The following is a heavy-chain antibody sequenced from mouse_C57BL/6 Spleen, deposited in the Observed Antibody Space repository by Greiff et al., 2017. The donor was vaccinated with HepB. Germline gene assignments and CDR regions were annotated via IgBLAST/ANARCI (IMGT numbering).Heavy chain of an antibody. J-gene: IGHJ1*03. V-gene: IGHV1-53*01. Sequence: VQLQQSGTELVKPGASVKLSCKASGYTFTSYWMHWVKQRPGQGLEWIGNINPSNGGTNYNEKFKSKATLTVDKSSSTAYMQLSSLTSEDSAVYYCARYYGRGMRWYFDVWGTGTTVTVSS. CDR3: ARYYGRGMRWYFDV. CDR1: GYTFTSYW. D-gene: IGHD1-1*01. CDR2: INPSNGGT.